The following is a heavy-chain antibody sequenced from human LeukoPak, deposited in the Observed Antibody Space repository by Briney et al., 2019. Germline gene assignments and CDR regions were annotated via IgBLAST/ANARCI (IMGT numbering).Heavy chain of an antibody. CDR2: ISSNGVST. Sequence: GGPLELPWQASGLTLVTFVMTWSRRAPGKGLEYFQGISSNGVSTYYANSVKGRFTISRDNSKNTLYLQMGSLRVEDMAVYYCARVVGYSGSFCFDYWGQGTLVTVSS. CDR3: ARVVGYSGSFCFDY. V-gene: IGHV3-64*01. CDR1: GLTLVTFV. J-gene: IGHJ4*02. D-gene: IGHD1-26*01.